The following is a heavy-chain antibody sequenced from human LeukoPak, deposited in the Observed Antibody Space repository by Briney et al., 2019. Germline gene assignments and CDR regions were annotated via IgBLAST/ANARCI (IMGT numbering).Heavy chain of an antibody. Sequence: GSLRLSCAGSGFIFSQFWMQWVRQVPGKGLVWVSRINGDGSSTNYADSVKGRFTISRDNAKNTLYLQMNSLRAEDTAVYYCARDGLPAARDIWGQGTMVTVSS. CDR2: INGDGSST. D-gene: IGHD6-6*01. J-gene: IGHJ3*02. V-gene: IGHV3-74*01. CDR3: ARDGLPAARDI. CDR1: GFIFSQFW.